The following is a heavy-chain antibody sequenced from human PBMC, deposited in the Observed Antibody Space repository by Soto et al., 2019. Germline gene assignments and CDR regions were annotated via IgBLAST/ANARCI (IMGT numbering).Heavy chain of an antibody. J-gene: IGHJ4*02. Sequence: DVQLVESGGGLVQPGRSLRRSCAASGFAFDDYAMHWVRQAPGKGLEWVSGISWNSGSIGYADSVKGRFTISRDNAKNSLYLQMNSLGAEDTSLYYCAKDSCSGGSCYGFDYWGQGNLVTVSS. CDR1: GFAFDDYA. V-gene: IGHV3-9*01. D-gene: IGHD2-15*01. CDR3: AKDSCSGGSCYGFDY. CDR2: ISWNSGSI.